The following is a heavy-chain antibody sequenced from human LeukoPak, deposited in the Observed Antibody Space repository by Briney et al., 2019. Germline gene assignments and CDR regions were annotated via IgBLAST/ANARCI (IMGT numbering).Heavy chain of an antibody. V-gene: IGHV1-46*01. D-gene: IGHD2-2*01. J-gene: IGHJ4*02. CDR2: INPSGGST. CDR3: ATQAWVRPGVPAAALDY. CDR1: GYTFTSYH. Sequence: GASVKVSCKASGYTFTSYHMHWVRQAPGQGLEWMGIINPSGGSTSYAQKFQGRVTMTRNTSISTAYMELSSPRPEDTAVYYCATQAWVRPGVPAAALDYWGQGTLVTVSS.